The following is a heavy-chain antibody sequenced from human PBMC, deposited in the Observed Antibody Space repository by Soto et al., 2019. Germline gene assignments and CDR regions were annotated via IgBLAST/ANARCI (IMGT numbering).Heavy chain of an antibody. J-gene: IGHJ1*01. CDR1: GFTFSSYS. Sequence: EVQLVESGGGLVKPGGSLRLSCAASGFTFSSYSMNWVRQAPGKGLEWVSSISSSSNYIYYADSMKGRFTISRDNAKNSLYLQMNSLRVEDTAVYYCARNKDYGAVGENPFQHWGQGTLVTVSS. CDR2: ISSSSNYI. D-gene: IGHD3-16*01. CDR3: ARNKDYGAVGENPFQH. V-gene: IGHV3-21*01.